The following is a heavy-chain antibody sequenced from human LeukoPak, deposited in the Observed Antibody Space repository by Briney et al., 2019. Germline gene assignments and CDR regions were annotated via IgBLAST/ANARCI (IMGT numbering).Heavy chain of an antibody. J-gene: IGHJ4*02. CDR1: GFTFSSYA. D-gene: IGHD5-24*01. V-gene: IGHV3-23*01. Sequence: PGGSLRLSCAASGFTFSSYAMSWVRQAPGKGLEWVSSITGSGSGGSTYYADSVKGRFTISRDNSKNTLYLQMNSLRAEDTAVYYCAKDHETMGRDGYNYWVFTGIDYWGQGTLVTVSS. CDR2: ITGSGSGGST. CDR3: AKDHETMGRDGYNYWVFTGIDY.